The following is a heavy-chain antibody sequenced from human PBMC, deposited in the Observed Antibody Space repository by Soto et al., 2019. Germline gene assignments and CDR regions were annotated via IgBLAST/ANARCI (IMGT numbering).Heavy chain of an antibody. V-gene: IGHV4-59*08. D-gene: IGHD3-22*01. CDR2: IYYSGST. CDR3: AILGGYYQAFDQ. Sequence: QVQLRESGPGLVKPSETLSLTCTVSGGSINNYYWSWFRQPPGKGLEWIGYIYYSGSTTYKPSLRSLVTITVAAAKNQVFLTLNPATAPDTAAFYCAILGGYYQAFDQWGQGSLVTVSS. J-gene: IGHJ4*02. CDR1: GGSINNYY.